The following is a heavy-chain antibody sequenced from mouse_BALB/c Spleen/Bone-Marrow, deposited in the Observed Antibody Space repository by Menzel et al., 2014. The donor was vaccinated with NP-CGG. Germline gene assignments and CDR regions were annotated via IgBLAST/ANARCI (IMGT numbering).Heavy chain of an antibody. CDR2: INPYNGDT. V-gene: IGHV1-20*02. Sequence: VQLQQPGPELVKPGASVKISCKASGYSFTGYFMNWVMQSHGKSLEWIGRINPYNGDTFYNQKFKGKATLTVDKSSSTAHMELRSLASEDSAVYYCAREGGYYYGSSPYFDAWGAGTTVTVSS. CDR3: AREGGYYYGSSPYFDA. J-gene: IGHJ1*01. D-gene: IGHD1-1*01. CDR1: GYSFTGYF.